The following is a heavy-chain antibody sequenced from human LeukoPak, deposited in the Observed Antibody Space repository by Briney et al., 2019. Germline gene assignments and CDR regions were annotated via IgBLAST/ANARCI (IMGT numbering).Heavy chain of an antibody. Sequence: PSETLSLTCTVSGGSISSSSYYWGWIRQPPGKGLEWIGSIYYSGSTYYNPSLKSRVTISVDTSKNQFSLKLSSVTAADTAVYYCARASPKAAAGISGAFDYWGQGTLVTVSS. CDR1: GGSISSSSYY. D-gene: IGHD6-13*01. J-gene: IGHJ4*02. CDR2: IYYSGST. V-gene: IGHV4-39*07. CDR3: ARASPKAAAGISGAFDY.